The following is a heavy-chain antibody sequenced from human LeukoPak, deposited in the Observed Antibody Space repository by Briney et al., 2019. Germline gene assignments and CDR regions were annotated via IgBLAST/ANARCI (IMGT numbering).Heavy chain of an antibody. CDR1: GFRFGDYA. CDR2: ITWNSDDI. D-gene: IGHD3-22*01. CDR3: TKDYSSGYFNWFDL. Sequence: GGSLRLSCAGSGFRFGDYAMHWVRQAPGKGLEWVSGITWNSDDIAYADSVKGRFTISRDNAKNSLFLQMNSLRIEDTALYYCTKDYSSGYFNWFDLWGQGTLVTVYS. V-gene: IGHV3-9*01. J-gene: IGHJ5*02.